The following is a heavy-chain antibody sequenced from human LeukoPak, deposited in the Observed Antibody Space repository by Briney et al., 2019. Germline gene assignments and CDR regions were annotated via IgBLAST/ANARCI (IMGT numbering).Heavy chain of an antibody. D-gene: IGHD2-21*02. V-gene: IGHV3-30*04. CDR1: GFTFSSHA. Sequence: GGSLRLSCAASGFTFSSHAIHWVRQAPGKGLEWVAVISYDGSNKYYADSVKGRFTISRDNSKNTLYLQMNSLRAEDTAVYYCARGGVTAIEVLPDHWFDPWGQGTLVTVSS. CDR3: ARGGVTAIEVLPDHWFDP. CDR2: ISYDGSNK. J-gene: IGHJ5*02.